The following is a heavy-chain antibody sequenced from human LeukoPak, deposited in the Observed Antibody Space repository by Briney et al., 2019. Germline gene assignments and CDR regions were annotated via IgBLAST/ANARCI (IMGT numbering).Heavy chain of an antibody. J-gene: IGHJ5*02. Sequence: SETLSLTCTVSGVSISSSNSYWGWIRQPPGKGLEWIVSIYYSGNTYYNASLKSQVSISIDTSKNQFSLRLTSGTAADTAVYYCARHGPGSNTFGGVFTLTTKFDPWGQGTLVTVSS. CDR3: ARHGPGSNTFGGVFTLTTKFDP. V-gene: IGHV4-39*01. CDR2: IYYSGNT. D-gene: IGHD3-16*01. CDR1: GVSISSSNSY.